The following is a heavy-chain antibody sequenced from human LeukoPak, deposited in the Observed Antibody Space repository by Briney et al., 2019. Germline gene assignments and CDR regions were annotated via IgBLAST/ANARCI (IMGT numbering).Heavy chain of an antibody. D-gene: IGHD5-18*01. Sequence: GGSLRLSCAASGFTFSSYAMSWVRQAPGKGLEWVSAISGGGDSTYYAASVKGRFTISRDNSKNTLYLQMNSLRAEDTAAYYCAKGGIQVRSHFDYWGQGTLVTVSS. J-gene: IGHJ4*02. CDR3: AKGGIQVRSHFDY. CDR1: GFTFSSYA. CDR2: ISGGGDST. V-gene: IGHV3-23*01.